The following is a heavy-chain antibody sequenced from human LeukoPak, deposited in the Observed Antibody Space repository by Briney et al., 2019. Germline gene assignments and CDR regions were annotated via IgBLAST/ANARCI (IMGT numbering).Heavy chain of an antibody. CDR3: AGGQYCTNGVCYDAFDI. D-gene: IGHD2-8*01. CDR1: GFTFSDYY. CDR2: ISSASSYT. V-gene: IGHV3-11*06. J-gene: IGHJ3*02. Sequence: GGSLRLSCAASGFTFSDYYMSWIRQAPGKGLEWVSYISSASSYTSYADSVKGRFTISRDNAKNSLYLQMNSLRAEDTAVYYCAGGQYCTNGVCYDAFDIWGQGTTVTVSS.